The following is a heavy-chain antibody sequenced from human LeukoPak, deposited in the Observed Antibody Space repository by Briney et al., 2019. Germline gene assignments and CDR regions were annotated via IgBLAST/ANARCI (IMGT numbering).Heavy chain of an antibody. D-gene: IGHD3-3*01. CDR2: IWYDGSNK. CDR1: GFTFSSYG. J-gene: IGHJ4*02. V-gene: IGHV3-33*06. Sequence: QTGGSMRLSCAASGFTFSSYGMHWVRQAPGKGLEWVAVIWYDGSNKYYADSVKGRFTISRDNSKNTLYLQTNSLRAEDTAVYYCAKDTSGVVLTGGIDYWGQGTLVTVSS. CDR3: AKDTSGVVLTGGIDY.